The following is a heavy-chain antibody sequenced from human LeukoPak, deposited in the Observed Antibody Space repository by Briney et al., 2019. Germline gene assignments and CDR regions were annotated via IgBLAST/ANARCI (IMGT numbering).Heavy chain of an antibody. CDR2: ISAYNGNT. D-gene: IGHD3/OR15-3a*01. CDR3: ARLRFGLNWFDP. CDR1: GYTFTSYG. Sequence: ASVKVSCKASGYTFTSYGISWVRQAPGQGLEWIGWISAYNGNTNYAQKLQGRVTMTTDTSTSTAYMELRSLRSDDTAVYYCARLRFGLNWFDPWGQGTLVTVSS. J-gene: IGHJ5*02. V-gene: IGHV1-18*01.